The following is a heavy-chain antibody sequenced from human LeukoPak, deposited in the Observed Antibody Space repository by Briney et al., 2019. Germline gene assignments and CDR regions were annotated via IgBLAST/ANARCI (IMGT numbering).Heavy chain of an antibody. CDR3: ARDGQWLVRNWFDP. J-gene: IGHJ5*02. CDR2: ISSSSSYI. D-gene: IGHD6-19*01. CDR1: GFTFSSYS. Sequence: GSLRLSWSTSGFTFSSYSMNWVRQASGKGLELVPSISSSSSYIYYADSVKGRFTISRDNAKNSLYLQMNSLRAEDTAVYYCARDGQWLVRNWFDPWGQGTLVTVSS. V-gene: IGHV3-21*01.